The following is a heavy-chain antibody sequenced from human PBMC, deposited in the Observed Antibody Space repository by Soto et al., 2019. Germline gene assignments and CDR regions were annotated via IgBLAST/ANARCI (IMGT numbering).Heavy chain of an antibody. V-gene: IGHV6-1*01. J-gene: IGHJ6*03. CDR3: ARDSGRSGGSSKNFHYYYMDV. CDR1: GDSVSSNSAA. CDR2: TYYRSKWYN. D-gene: IGHD2-15*01. Sequence: SQTLSLTCAISGDSVSSNSAAWNWIRQSPSRGLEWLGRTYYRSKWYNDYAVSVKSRITINPDTSKNQFSLQLNSVTPEDTAVYYCARDSGRSGGSSKNFHYYYMDVWGKGTTVTVSS.